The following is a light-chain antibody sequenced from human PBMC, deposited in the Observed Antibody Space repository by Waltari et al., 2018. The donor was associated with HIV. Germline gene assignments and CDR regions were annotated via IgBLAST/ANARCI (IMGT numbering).Light chain of an antibody. CDR1: QSLLHSNGNNH. CDR2: LGS. Sequence: DIVMTQSPLYLPVTPGESASISCRSSQSLLHSNGNNHLDWYLQKPGQYPQLLIYLGSNRAPGVRDRFSGSGSCADFTLKISRVEAEDVVVYYCMQPLQAMYTFGQGTKLEIK. V-gene: IGKV2-28*01. CDR3: MQPLQAMYT. J-gene: IGKJ2*01.